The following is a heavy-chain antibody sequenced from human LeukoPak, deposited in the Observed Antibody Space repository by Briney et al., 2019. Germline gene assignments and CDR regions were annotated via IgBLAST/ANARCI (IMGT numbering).Heavy chain of an antibody. V-gene: IGHV3-30*03. CDR1: GFTFSSYG. CDR3: ARGENSKTYPVSGY. Sequence: TGGSLRLSCAASGFTFSSYGMHWVRQAPGKGLEWVAVISSDGSSKYYIDSVKGRFTIPRDNSKNTLFLQMNSLRAEDTAVYYCARGENSKTYPVSGYWGQGTLVTVSS. J-gene: IGHJ4*02. CDR2: ISSDGSSK. D-gene: IGHD2/OR15-2a*01.